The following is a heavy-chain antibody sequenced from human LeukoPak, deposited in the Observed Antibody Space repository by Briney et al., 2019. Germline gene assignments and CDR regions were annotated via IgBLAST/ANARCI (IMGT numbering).Heavy chain of an antibody. CDR3: ARAPTVTTDYYYYGMDV. J-gene: IGHJ6*02. V-gene: IGHV1-69*04. CDR1: GGTLSSYA. D-gene: IGHD4-17*01. Sequence: ASVKVSCKASGGTLSSYAISWVRQAPGQGLEWMGRIIPILGIANYAQKFQGRVTITADKSTSTAYMELSSLRSEDTAVYYCARAPTVTTDYYYYGMDVWGQGTTVTVSS. CDR2: IIPILGIA.